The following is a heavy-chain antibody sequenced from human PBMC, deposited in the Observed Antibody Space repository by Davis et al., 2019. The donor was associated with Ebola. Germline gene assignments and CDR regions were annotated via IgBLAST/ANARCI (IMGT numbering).Heavy chain of an antibody. J-gene: IGHJ5*02. CDR1: GFTFSSDA. V-gene: IGHV3-23*01. CDR2: ISGSGGST. Sequence: PGGSLRLSCAVSGFTFSSDAMSWVRQAPGKGLEWVSAISGSGGSTYYADSVKGRFTISRDNSKNTLYLQMNSLRAEDTAVYYCAKAGLWELFTSWGQGTLVTVSS. CDR3: AKAGLWELFTS. D-gene: IGHD1-26*01.